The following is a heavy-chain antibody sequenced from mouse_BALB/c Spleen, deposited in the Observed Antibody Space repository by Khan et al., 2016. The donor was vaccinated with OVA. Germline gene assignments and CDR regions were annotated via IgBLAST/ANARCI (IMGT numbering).Heavy chain of an antibody. J-gene: IGHJ2*01. D-gene: IGHD1-1*01. CDR3: ARGNYYGYYFDY. CDR1: GYSITSGYA. Sequence: VQLKESGPGLVKPSQSLSLTCTVTGYSITSGYAWNWIRQFPGNKLEWMGYISYSGGTSYNPSLTSRISITRDTSKNQFFLQLNSVTTEDTATDYCARGNYYGYYFDYWGQGTPLTVSS. V-gene: IGHV3-2*02. CDR2: ISYSGGT.